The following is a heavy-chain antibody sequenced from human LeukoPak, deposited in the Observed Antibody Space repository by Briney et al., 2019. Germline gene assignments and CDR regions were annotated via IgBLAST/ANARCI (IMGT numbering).Heavy chain of an antibody. CDR1: GFTFSNHW. CDR3: ARIDSRGSTWDY. Sequence: PGGSLRLSCXASGFTFSNHWMSWVRQAPGKGLEWVANIRQDGSAKYYGDSVEGRLTISRDNAKNSLYLQMNSLRAEDTAVYYCARIDSRGSTWDYWGQGTLVTVSS. D-gene: IGHD3-22*01. V-gene: IGHV3-7*01. CDR2: IRQDGSAK. J-gene: IGHJ4*02.